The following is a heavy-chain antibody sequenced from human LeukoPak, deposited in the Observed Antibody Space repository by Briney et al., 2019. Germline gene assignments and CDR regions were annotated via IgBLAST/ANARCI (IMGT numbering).Heavy chain of an antibody. D-gene: IGHD3-10*01. Sequence: SETLSLTCTVSGGSISSYYWSWIRQPPGKGLEWIGYIYYSGSTNYNPSLKSRVTISVDTSKNQFSLKLSSVTAADTAVYYCARWGEYGSGSYYNQVPNWFDPWGQGTLVTVTS. V-gene: IGHV4-59*01. J-gene: IGHJ5*02. CDR3: ARWGEYGSGSYYNQVPNWFDP. CDR2: IYYSGST. CDR1: GGSISSYY.